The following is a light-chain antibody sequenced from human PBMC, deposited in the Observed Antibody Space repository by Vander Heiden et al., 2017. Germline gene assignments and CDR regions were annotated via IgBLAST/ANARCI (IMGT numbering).Light chain of an antibody. J-gene: IGKJ4*01. V-gene: IGKV1-39*01. CDR1: QSISGF. CDR3: RQSYSTPLT. Sequence: DIQISQSPYSLSASVGDRVTVTCRASQSISGFLNWYQQKPGTAPKLLIYAASSLQSGVPSRFSGSGSGTDFTLTISSLQPEDFATYYCRQSYSTPLTFGGGTKVEIK. CDR2: AAS.